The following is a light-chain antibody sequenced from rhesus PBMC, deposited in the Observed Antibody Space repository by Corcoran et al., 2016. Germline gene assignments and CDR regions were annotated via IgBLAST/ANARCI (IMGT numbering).Light chain of an antibody. CDR1: QSISSW. V-gene: IGKV1-22*01. J-gene: IGKJ2*01. Sequence: DIQMTQSPSSLSASVGDTVTITCRASQSISSWLDWYQQKPGKAPKLQIYKASSLQSGVPSRFSGSGSGTEFTLTSSSLQPEDFATYFCLQYNSSPYSFGQGTKVQIK. CDR2: KAS. CDR3: LQYNSSPYS.